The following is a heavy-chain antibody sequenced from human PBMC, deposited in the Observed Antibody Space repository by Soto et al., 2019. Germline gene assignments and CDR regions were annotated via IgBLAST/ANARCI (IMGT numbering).Heavy chain of an antibody. D-gene: IGHD3-16*02. Sequence: GGSLRLSCAASGFTFSSYSMNWVRQAPGKGLEWVSSISSSSSYIYYADSVKGRFTISRDNAKNSLYLQMNSLRAEDTAVYYCARARDYIWGSYRAYYFDYWGQGTLVTVSS. CDR2: ISSSSSYI. CDR3: ARARDYIWGSYRAYYFDY. CDR1: GFTFSSYS. V-gene: IGHV3-21*01. J-gene: IGHJ4*02.